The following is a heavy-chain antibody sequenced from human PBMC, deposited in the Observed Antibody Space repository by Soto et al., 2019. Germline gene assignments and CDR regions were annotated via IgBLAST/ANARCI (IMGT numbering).Heavy chain of an antibody. CDR1: GFTFSNYA. CDR3: AKDAVSRDGVWLAHD. D-gene: IGHD5-12*01. V-gene: IGHV3-23*01. J-gene: IGHJ4*02. Sequence: GGSLRLSCAASGFTFSNYAMIWIRQVPGKGLQWVSGLYGGGGGIHYAESVKDRFTISRDNSAYAVYLQMNNLRVEDSAIYYCAKDAVSRDGVWLAHDWGQGTVVTVSS. CDR2: LYGGGGGI.